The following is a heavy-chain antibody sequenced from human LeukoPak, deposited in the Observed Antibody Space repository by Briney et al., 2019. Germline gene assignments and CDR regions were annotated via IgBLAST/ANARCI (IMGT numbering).Heavy chain of an antibody. J-gene: IGHJ4*02. Sequence: SETLSLTCAVHGGSFSGYYWSWICQPPGKGLEWIGEINHSGSTNYNPSLKSRVTISVDTSKNQFPLKLSSVTAADTAVYYCARQRAYNSSSWYPFDYWGQGTLVTVSS. CDR3: ARQRAYNSSSWYPFDY. D-gene: IGHD6-13*01. CDR2: INHSGST. CDR1: GGSFSGYY. V-gene: IGHV4-34*01.